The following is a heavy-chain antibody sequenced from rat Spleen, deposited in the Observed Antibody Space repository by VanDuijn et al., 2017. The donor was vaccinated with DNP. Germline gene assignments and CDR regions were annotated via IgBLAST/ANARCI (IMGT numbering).Heavy chain of an antibody. Sequence: EVQLQESGPGLVKPSQSLSLTCSVTGYSITSHYWGWIRKFPGNKMEWIGHISYSGRNTYNPSLKSRISITRDTSKNQFILQLNSVTTEDTATYYCARWAWFFDYWGQGVMVTVSS. V-gene: IGHV3-1*01. CDR2: ISYSGRN. CDR3: ARWAWFFDY. J-gene: IGHJ2*01. D-gene: IGHD1-1*01. CDR1: GYSITSHY.